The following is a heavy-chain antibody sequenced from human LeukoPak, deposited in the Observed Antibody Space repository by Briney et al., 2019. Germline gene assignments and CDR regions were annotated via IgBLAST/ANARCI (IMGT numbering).Heavy chain of an antibody. CDR2: IYTSGST. CDR3: ASGYYGSGSYLGFDY. CDR1: GGSISSYY. Sequence: SETLSLTCTVSGGSISSYYWSWIRQPAGKGLEWIGRIYTSGSTNYNPSLKSRVTISVDTSKNQFSLKLSSVTAADTAVYYCASGYYGSGSYLGFDYWGQGTLVTVSS. D-gene: IGHD3-10*01. J-gene: IGHJ4*02. V-gene: IGHV4-4*07.